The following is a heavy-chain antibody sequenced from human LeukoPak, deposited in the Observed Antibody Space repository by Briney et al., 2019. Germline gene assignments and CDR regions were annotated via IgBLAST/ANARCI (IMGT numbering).Heavy chain of an antibody. V-gene: IGHV4-39*01. D-gene: IGHD6-13*01. J-gene: IGHJ4*02. CDR1: GGSISSSSYY. CDR2: IYYSGTP. Sequence: SETLSLTCTVSGGSISSSSYYWGWIRQPPGKGLEGIGSIYYSGTPYYNPSLKSRVTISVDTSKNQFSLKLSSVTAADTAVYYWARMSSSWYGGFDYWGQGTLVTVSS. CDR3: ARMSSSWYGGFDY.